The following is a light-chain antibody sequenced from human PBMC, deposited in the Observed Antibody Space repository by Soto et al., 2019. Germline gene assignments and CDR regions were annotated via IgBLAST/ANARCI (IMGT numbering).Light chain of an antibody. CDR1: QIVSSSY. Sequence: EIVLTQSPGTLSLSPGERATLSCRVCQIVSSSYLAWYQQRPGQAPGLLIYGASSRATGFPDRFSGSASGTDFTLTIGRLEPEDFAVYFCQQYSDLPMTFGQGTRLEI. CDR2: GAS. CDR3: QQYSDLPMT. V-gene: IGKV3-20*01. J-gene: IGKJ5*01.